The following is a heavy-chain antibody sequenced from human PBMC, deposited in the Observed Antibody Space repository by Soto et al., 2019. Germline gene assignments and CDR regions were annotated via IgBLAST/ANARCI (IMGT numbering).Heavy chain of an antibody. Sequence: GGSLRLSCAASGFTFSNYAMSWARQAPGKGLEWVSHISCSGGTTYYADSVQGRFTISRDNSKNTLYLQMNSLRAEDTAVYYCAEDSWDCSSTSCYGWVDPWGQGTQVTVSS. CDR3: AEDSWDCSSTSCYGWVDP. D-gene: IGHD2-2*01. J-gene: IGHJ5*02. V-gene: IGHV3-23*01. CDR1: GFTFSNYA. CDR2: ISCSGGTT.